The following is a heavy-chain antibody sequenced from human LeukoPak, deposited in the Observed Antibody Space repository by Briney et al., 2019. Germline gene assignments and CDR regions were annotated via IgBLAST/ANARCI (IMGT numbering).Heavy chain of an antibody. J-gene: IGHJ4*02. CDR1: GGSISSGGYY. V-gene: IGHV4-30-2*01. D-gene: IGHD6-13*01. CDR3: ARDSSSWYYFDY. CDR2: IYHCGST. Sequence: SETLSLTCTVSGGSISSGGYYWSWIRQPPGKGLEWIGYIYHCGSTYYNPSLKSRVTISVDRSKNQFSLKLSSVTAADTAVYYCARDSSSWYYFDYWGQGTLVTVSS.